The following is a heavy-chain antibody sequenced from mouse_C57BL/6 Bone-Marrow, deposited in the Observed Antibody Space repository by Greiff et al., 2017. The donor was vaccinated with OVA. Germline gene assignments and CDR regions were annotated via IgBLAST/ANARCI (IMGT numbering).Heavy chain of an antibody. Sequence: VQLQQSGAELVKPGASVKLSCTASGFNIKDYYMHWVKQRTEQGLEWIGRIDPEDGETKYAPNFQGKATITADTSSNTAYLQLSSLTSEDTAVYYCSRGVYNYFWFAYWGKGTLVTVSA. CDR2: IDPEDGET. V-gene: IGHV14-2*01. J-gene: IGHJ3*01. CDR3: SRGVYNYFWFAY. D-gene: IGHD2-12*01. CDR1: GFNIKDYY.